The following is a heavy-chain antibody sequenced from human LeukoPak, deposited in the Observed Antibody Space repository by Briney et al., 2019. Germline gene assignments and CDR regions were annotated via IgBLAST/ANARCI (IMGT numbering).Heavy chain of an antibody. J-gene: IGHJ4*02. Sequence: PGRSLRLSCAASGFTFSSYGMHWVRQAPGKGLEWVAVIWYDGSNKYYADSVEGRFTISRDNSKNTLYLQMNSLRAEDTAVYYCAKDRADSIAAAGHFDYWGQGTLVTVSS. CDR1: GFTFSSYG. CDR2: IWYDGSNK. CDR3: AKDRADSIAAAGHFDY. V-gene: IGHV3-33*06. D-gene: IGHD6-13*01.